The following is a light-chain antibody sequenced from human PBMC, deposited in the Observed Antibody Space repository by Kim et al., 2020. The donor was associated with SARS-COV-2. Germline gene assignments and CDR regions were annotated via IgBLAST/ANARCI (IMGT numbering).Light chain of an antibody. CDR3: LLYYGDTWV. V-gene: IGLV7-43*01. J-gene: IGLJ3*02. CDR2: STT. Sequence: PGGTVTLTCASSTGSVTSRYYPNWFQQKPGQAPRALIYSTTNRQSWTPARFSGSLLGGKAALTLSAVQPDDEAVYYCLLYYGDTWVFGGGTQLTVL. CDR1: TGSVTSRYY.